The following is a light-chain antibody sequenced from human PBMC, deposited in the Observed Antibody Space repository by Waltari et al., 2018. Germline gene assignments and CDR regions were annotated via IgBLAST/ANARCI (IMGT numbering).Light chain of an antibody. CDR3: QHDYTTPYS. V-gene: IGKV1-27*01. J-gene: IGKJ2*03. CDR1: QGIARE. Sequence: DIQMTQSPSSLSASVGDKVTVTCRASQGIARELSWYQHKPGKAPTRLIYAASSLQSGVSSRFSGSGSGTDFTLTISSLQPEDVATYYCQHDYTTPYSFGQGTNVEIK. CDR2: AAS.